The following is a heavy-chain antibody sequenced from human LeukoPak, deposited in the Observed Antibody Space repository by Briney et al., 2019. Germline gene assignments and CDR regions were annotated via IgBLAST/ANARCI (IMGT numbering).Heavy chain of an antibody. CDR3: ATTLGQDY. CDR2: IYYVGST. CDR1: GGSISSYY. V-gene: IGHV4-59*01. Sequence: SETLSLTCTVSGGSISSYYWSWIRQPPGKGLEWIGYIYYVGSTNYNPSLKSRVTISVDTSKNQFSLKLSSVTAADTAVYYCATTLGQDYWGQGTLVTVSS. D-gene: IGHD3-16*01. J-gene: IGHJ4*02.